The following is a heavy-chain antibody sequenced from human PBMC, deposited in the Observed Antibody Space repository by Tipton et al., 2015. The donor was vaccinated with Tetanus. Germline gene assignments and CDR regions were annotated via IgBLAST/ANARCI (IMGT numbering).Heavy chain of an antibody. CDR2: IYFSGST. D-gene: IGHD6-19*01. V-gene: IGHV4-39*07. Sequence: GLVKPSETLSLTCAVSGDSISSSHYYWGWVRQPPGKGLEWIGSIYFSGSTYHSPSLKSRVTMSVDTSKNQFSLNLSSVTAADTAVYYCARIGWPQQNKPAFDIWGQGTVVTVSS. CDR3: ARIGWPQQNKPAFDI. J-gene: IGHJ3*02. CDR1: GDSISSSHYY.